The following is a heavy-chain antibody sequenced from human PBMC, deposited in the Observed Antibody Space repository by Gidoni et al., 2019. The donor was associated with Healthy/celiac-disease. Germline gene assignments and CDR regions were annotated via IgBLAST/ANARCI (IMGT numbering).Heavy chain of an antibody. CDR3: AKPPSPPHCSSTSCYAVFDY. J-gene: IGHJ4*02. CDR2: ISGSGGST. D-gene: IGHD2-2*01. V-gene: IGHV3-23*01. Sequence: EVQLLESGGGLVQPGGSLRLSCAASGFTFSSYAMSWVRQAPGKGLEWVSAISGSGGSTYYADSVKGRFTISRDNSKNTLYLQMNSLRAEDTAVYYCAKPPSPPHCSSTSCYAVFDYWGQGTLVTVSS. CDR1: GFTFSSYA.